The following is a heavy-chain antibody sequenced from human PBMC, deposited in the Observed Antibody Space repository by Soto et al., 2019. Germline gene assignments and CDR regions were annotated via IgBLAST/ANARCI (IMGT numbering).Heavy chain of an antibody. CDR3: ARESLPFFYYMDV. V-gene: IGHV3-33*01. J-gene: IGHJ6*03. D-gene: IGHD3-10*01. CDR2: IWSDESNK. Sequence: GGSLRLSCAASGFTFSSYGMHWVRQAPGKGLEWVAIIWSDESNKFYADSVKGRFTISRDISKNTLYLQMNSLRSEDTAVYYCARESLPFFYYMDVWGRGT. CDR1: GFTFSSYG.